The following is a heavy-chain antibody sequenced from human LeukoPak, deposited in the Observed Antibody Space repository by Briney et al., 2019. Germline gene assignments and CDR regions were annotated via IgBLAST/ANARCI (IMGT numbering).Heavy chain of an antibody. CDR1: GFTFSSYA. V-gene: IGHV3-23*01. Sequence: GGSLRLSCAASGFTFSSYAMSWVRQAPGKGLEWVSAISGSGGSTYYADSVKGRFTISRDNSKNTLYLQMNSLRAEDTAVYYCAKAGSYDILTGYLGHFDYWGQGTLVTVSS. CDR3: AKAGSYDILTGYLGHFDY. J-gene: IGHJ4*02. CDR2: ISGSGGST. D-gene: IGHD3-9*01.